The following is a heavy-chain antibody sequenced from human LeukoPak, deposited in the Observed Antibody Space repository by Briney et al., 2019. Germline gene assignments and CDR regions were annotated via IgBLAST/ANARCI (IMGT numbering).Heavy chain of an antibody. J-gene: IGHJ6*03. CDR2: IHGSDDNT. V-gene: IGHV3-23*01. Sequence: GGSLRLSCAASGFTFSSNAMTWVRQAPGKGLEWVSAIHGSDDNTHYADSVKGRFTISRDKSKNTLYLQMNSLRADDTAVYYCARGQPYSSSWTNNYYYYYYMDVWGKGTTVTISS. D-gene: IGHD6-13*01. CDR1: GFTFSSNA. CDR3: ARGQPYSSSWTNNYYYYYYMDV.